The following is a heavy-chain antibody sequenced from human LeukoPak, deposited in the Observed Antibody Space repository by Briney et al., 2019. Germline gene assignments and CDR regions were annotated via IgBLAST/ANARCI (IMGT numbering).Heavy chain of an antibody. D-gene: IGHD2-15*01. CDR1: GGSFSGYY. J-gene: IGHJ6*02. V-gene: IGHV4-34*12. Sequence: SETLSLTCAVSGGSFSGYYWTWIRQPPGKGLEWIGEIIHSGSTTYNPSLKSRVTISVDTSKNQFSLKLSSVIAADTAVYYCASLRRYCSGGSCYSGYYYYYGMDVWGQGTTVTVSS. CDR3: ASLRRYCSGGSCYSGYYYYYGMDV. CDR2: IIHSGST.